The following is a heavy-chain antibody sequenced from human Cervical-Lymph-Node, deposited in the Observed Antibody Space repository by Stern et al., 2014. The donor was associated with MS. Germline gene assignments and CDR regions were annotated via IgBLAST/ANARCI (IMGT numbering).Heavy chain of an antibody. J-gene: IGHJ4*02. D-gene: IGHD3/OR15-3a*01. Sequence: QVQLVESGAEVKKPGASVKVSCKASGYTFTSHYMHCVRQAPGQGLAWVGIINPSGDSASYAQKFQGRVTMTRDTSTSTVYMELSSLRSEDTAVYYCASGTGSKRPTGNYWGQGTLVTVSS. CDR3: ASGTGSKRPTGNY. CDR1: GYTFTSHY. CDR2: INPSGDSA. V-gene: IGHV1-46*01.